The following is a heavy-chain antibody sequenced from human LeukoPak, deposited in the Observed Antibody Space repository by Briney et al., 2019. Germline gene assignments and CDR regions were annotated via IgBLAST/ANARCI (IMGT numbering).Heavy chain of an antibody. CDR2: ISSSSSYI. D-gene: IGHD3-22*01. CDR3: ARTPNYYDSSGYEINHYYYYYYMDV. Sequence: GGSLRLSCAASGFTFSSYSMNWVRQAPGKGLEWVSSISSSSSYIYYADSVKGRFTISRDNAKNSLYLQMNSLRAEDTAVYYCARTPNYYDSSGYEINHYYYYYYMDVWGKGTTVTVSS. CDR1: GFTFSSYS. V-gene: IGHV3-21*01. J-gene: IGHJ6*03.